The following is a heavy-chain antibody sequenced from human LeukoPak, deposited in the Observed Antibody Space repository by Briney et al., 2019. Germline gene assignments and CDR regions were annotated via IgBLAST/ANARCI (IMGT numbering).Heavy chain of an antibody. D-gene: IGHD6-19*01. J-gene: IGHJ5*02. Sequence: ASVKVSRKASGGTFSSYAISWVRQAPGQGLEWMGIINPSGGSTSYAQKFQGRVTMTRDTSTSTAYMELSSLRSEDTAVYYCARTRGRKNNSGWQGLTPVPPFDPWGQGTLVTVSS. CDR2: INPSGGST. CDR3: ARTRGRKNNSGWQGLTPVPPFDP. V-gene: IGHV1-46*01. CDR1: GGTFSSYA.